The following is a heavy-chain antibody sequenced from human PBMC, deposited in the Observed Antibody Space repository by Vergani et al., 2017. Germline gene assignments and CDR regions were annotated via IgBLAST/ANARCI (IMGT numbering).Heavy chain of an antibody. D-gene: IGHD6-6*01. V-gene: IGHV3-30-3*01. CDR2: ISYNGNNK. Sequence: QVHLVESGGGVVQPGRSLRLSCVVSGFTLNTYAIHWVRQAPGKGLEWTAVISYNGNNKYYADSVKGRFTISRDNSKNTLYLQMNSLRPEDTAVYYCARDHKASRLDWYFNLWGRGTLVTVS. J-gene: IGHJ2*01. CDR3: ARDHKASRLDWYFNL. CDR1: GFTLNTYA.